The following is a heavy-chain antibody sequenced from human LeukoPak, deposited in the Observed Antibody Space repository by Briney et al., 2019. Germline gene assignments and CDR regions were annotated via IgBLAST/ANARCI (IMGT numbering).Heavy chain of an antibody. J-gene: IGHJ4*02. Sequence: PSETLSLTCAVYGGSFSGYYWSWIRQPPGKGLEWIGEINHSGSTNYNPSLKSRVTISVDTSKNQFSLKLSSVTAADTAMYYCARLSRGVDYWGQGTLVTVSS. CDR1: GGSFSGYY. D-gene: IGHD5/OR15-5a*01. CDR2: INHSGST. CDR3: ARLSRGVDY. V-gene: IGHV4-34*01.